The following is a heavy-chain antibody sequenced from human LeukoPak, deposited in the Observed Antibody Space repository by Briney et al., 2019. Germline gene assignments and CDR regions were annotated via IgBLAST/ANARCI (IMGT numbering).Heavy chain of an antibody. CDR2: IIAYNGNT. V-gene: IGHV1-18*01. J-gene: IGHJ5*02. D-gene: IGHD2-2*01. CDR3: ARYRDRGSTSPFFDP. Sequence: ASVKVSCTASGGTFSSYAISWVRQAPGQGLEWMGGIIAYNGNTNYAQKLQGRVTMTTDTSTSTAYMELRSLRSDDTAVYYCARYRDRGSTSPFFDPWGQGTLVTVSS. CDR1: GGTFSSYA.